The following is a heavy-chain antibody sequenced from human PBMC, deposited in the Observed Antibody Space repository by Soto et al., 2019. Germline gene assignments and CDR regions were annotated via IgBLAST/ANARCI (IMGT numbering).Heavy chain of an antibody. J-gene: IGHJ6*02. CDR3: ARQTTGQYYYYYGMDV. CDR2: INAGNGNT. D-gene: IGHD4-17*01. V-gene: IGHV1-3*01. Sequence: EASVKVSCKASGYTFTSYAMHWVRQAPGQRLEWMGWINAGNGNTKYSQKFQGRVTITSDTSASTAYMELSSLRSEDTAVYYCARQTTGQYYYYYGMDVWGQGTTVTVSS. CDR1: GYTFTSYA.